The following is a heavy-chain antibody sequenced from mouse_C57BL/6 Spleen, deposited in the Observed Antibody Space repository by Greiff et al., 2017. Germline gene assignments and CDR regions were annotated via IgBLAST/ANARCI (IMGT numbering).Heavy chain of an antibody. CDR3: ARDAHSSGYAWFAY. CDR2: SRNKANDYTT. J-gene: IGHJ3*01. Sequence: EVKLVESGGGLVQSGRSLRLSCATSGFTFSDFYMEWVRQAPGKGLEWIAASRNKANDYTTEYSASVKGRFIVSRDTSQSILYLQMNALRAEDTAIYYCARDAHSSGYAWFAYRGQGTLVTVSA. D-gene: IGHD3-2*02. CDR1: GFTFSDFY. V-gene: IGHV7-1*01.